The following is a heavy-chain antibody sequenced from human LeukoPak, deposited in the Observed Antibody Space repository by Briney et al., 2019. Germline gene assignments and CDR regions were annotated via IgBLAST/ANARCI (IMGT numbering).Heavy chain of an antibody. CDR2: IKEDGSEQ. CDR1: QFAFSSYW. CDR3: ARATSDALDH. D-gene: IGHD2-21*02. Sequence: GGSLRLSCAASQFAFSSYWMTWVRQAPGKWLEWVGNIKEDGSEQYYVDSVKGRFTISRDNVKKLMYLQMNSLRVEDTAVYYCARATSDALDHWGQGTLVTVSS. J-gene: IGHJ4*02. V-gene: IGHV3-7*01.